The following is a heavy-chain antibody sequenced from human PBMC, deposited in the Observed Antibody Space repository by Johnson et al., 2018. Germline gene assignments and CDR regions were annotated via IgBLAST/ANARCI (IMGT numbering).Heavy chain of an antibody. CDR3: ARDVEMATIGDAFDI. V-gene: IGHV3-33*01. CDR1: GFTFSGYG. J-gene: IGHJ3*02. Sequence: QVQLQESGGGVVQPGRSLSLSCAASGFTFSGYGMHWVRQAPGKGLEWVAAIRSDGNTKYYADSLKGRFTISRDNSKNTLYLQMNSPRAEDTAVYYCARDVEMATIGDAFDIWGQGTTVTVSS. D-gene: IGHD5-24*01. CDR2: IRSDGNTK.